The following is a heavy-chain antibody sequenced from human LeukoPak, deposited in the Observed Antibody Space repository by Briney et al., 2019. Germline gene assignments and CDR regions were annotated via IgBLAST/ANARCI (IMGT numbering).Heavy chain of an antibody. CDR2: ISAYNGNT. CDR1: GYTFTSYD. J-gene: IGHJ5*02. CDR3: ARVCPRIESGWYASVWFDP. D-gene: IGHD6-19*01. Sequence: ASVKVSCKASGYTFTSYDISWVRQAPGQGLEWMGWISAYNGNTNYAQKLQGRVTMTTDTSTSTAYMELRSLRSDDTAVYYCARVCPRIESGWYASVWFDPWGQGTLVTVSS. V-gene: IGHV1-18*01.